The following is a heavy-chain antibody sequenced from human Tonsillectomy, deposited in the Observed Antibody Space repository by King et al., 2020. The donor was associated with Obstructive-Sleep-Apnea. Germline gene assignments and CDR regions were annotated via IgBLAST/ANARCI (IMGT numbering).Heavy chain of an antibody. Sequence: VQLVESGGGLVQPGRSLRLSCEASGFTFDDYAMHWVRQAPGKGLEWVSAIRWDSGSIGYAESVKGRFTISRDNAKNSLYLQMNGLRAEDTALYYCAKGKRGSTSWYFDYWGQGTLVTVSS. CDR1: GFTFDDYA. D-gene: IGHD2-2*01. V-gene: IGHV3-9*01. CDR3: AKGKRGSTSWYFDY. CDR2: IRWDSGSI. J-gene: IGHJ4*02.